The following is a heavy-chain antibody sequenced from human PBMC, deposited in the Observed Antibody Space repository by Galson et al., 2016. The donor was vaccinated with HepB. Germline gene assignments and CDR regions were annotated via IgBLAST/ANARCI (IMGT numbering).Heavy chain of an antibody. V-gene: IGHV4-31*03. D-gene: IGHD5-18*01. CDR1: GGSISSGGHY. CDR3: ARDPYRGYNYGHGLDS. J-gene: IGHJ4*02. CDR2: IYYSGST. Sequence: TLSLTCTVSGGSISSGGHYWSWIRQHPGKGLEWIGFIYYSGSTNYNPSLKSRVTISVDTSKNQFSLQMNGLRAEETAIYYCARDPYRGYNYGHGLDSWGQGTLVTVSS.